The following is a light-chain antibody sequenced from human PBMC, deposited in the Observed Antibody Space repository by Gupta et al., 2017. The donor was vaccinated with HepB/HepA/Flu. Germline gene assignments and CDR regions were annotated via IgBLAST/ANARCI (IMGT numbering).Light chain of an antibody. V-gene: IGKV1-39*01. Sequence: DIQMTQSPSSLSASVGDRVTITCRASQSISNYLDWYQQKPGKAPKLLIYAASSLQSGVPSRFSGSRSGTDFTLTISSLQPEDFATYYCQQSVNTPITFGGGTKVEIK. CDR2: AAS. CDR1: QSISNY. CDR3: QQSVNTPIT. J-gene: IGKJ4*01.